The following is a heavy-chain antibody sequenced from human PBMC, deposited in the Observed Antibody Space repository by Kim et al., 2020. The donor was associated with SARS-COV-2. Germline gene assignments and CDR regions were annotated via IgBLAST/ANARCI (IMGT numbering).Heavy chain of an antibody. D-gene: IGHD5-12*01. Sequence: DSETGRIPIPRDNAKNSLFLQMHSLRPEDTAVYYCARDGDPHRWLHSHFDYWGQGTLVTVSS. J-gene: IGHJ4*02. CDR3: ARDGDPHRWLHSHFDY. V-gene: IGHV3-48*01.